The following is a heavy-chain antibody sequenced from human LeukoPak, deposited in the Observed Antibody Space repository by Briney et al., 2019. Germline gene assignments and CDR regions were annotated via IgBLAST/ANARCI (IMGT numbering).Heavy chain of an antibody. V-gene: IGHV4-39*01. CDR1: GGSISSSTYY. J-gene: IGHJ4*02. D-gene: IGHD3-10*01. CDR3: ARTRYYYNSRSYGAPYYFDY. CDR2: IYQSGST. Sequence: SSETLSLTCAVSGGSISSSTYYWDWIRQSPGKGLEWIGNIYQSGSTYSNPSLKSRVTISVDTSKNQFSLKLSSVTAADTAVYYCARTRYYYNSRSYGAPYYFDYWGQGTLVTVSS.